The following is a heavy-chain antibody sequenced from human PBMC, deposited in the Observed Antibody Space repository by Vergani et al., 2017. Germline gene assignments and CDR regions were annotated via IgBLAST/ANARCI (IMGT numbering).Heavy chain of an antibody. V-gene: IGHV4-34*01. D-gene: IGHD3-3*01. CDR1: GGSFSGYY. Sequence: QVQLQQWGAGLLKPSETLSLTCAVYGGSFSGYYWSWIRQPPGKGLEWIGEINHSGSTNYNPSLKSRVPISVDPSKNQFSLKLSSVTAADTAVYYCARGGSYYDFWSGYLGDYYYGMDVWGQGTTVTVSS. CDR3: ARGGSYYDFWSGYLGDYYYGMDV. J-gene: IGHJ6*02. CDR2: INHSGST.